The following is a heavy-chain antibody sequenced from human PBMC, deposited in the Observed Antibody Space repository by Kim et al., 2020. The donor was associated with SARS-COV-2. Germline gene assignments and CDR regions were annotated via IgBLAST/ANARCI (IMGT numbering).Heavy chain of an antibody. Sequence: GGSLRLSCAASGFTFSSHGMHWVRQAPGKGLEWVAVISYDGSNKYFADSVKGRFTISRDNSKNTLYLQMNSLRPEDTAVYYCAKDLRGDYGIDYWGQGTLVTVSS. V-gene: IGHV3-30*18. CDR2: ISYDGSNK. CDR3: AKDLRGDYGIDY. D-gene: IGHD4-17*01. CDR1: GFTFSSHG. J-gene: IGHJ4*02.